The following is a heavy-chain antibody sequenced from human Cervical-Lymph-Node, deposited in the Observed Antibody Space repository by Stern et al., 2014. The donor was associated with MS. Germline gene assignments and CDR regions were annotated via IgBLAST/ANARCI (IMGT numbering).Heavy chain of an antibody. CDR3: AISNSDDY. CDR2: INPSDGIT. Sequence: QVQLVQSGAEVKKPGASVKVSCKAFRYTYTSYNIHWVRQAPGQGLEWMGIINPSDGITNYTQKFQGRVTMTRDPSTGTVYMELSSLRSDDTAVYYCAISNSDDYWGQGTLVTVSS. V-gene: IGHV1-46*01. CDR1: RYTYTSYN. J-gene: IGHJ4*02. D-gene: IGHD4-11*01.